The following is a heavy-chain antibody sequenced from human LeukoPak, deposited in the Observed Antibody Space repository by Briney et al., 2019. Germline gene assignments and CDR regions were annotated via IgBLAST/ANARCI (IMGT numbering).Heavy chain of an antibody. CDR1: GFTFSTYG. CDR3: AREPKRYVLVTATDAFDF. Sequence: GGTLTLSCAASGFTFSTYGMHWVRQAPGNGLEWLAVIWEDGSNKYYADSVKGRFTISRDNYKNTLYLQMNSLRAEDTAVYYCAREPKRYVLVTATDAFDFWGQGTMVTVSS. J-gene: IGHJ3*01. D-gene: IGHD2-21*02. CDR2: IWEDGSNK. V-gene: IGHV3-33*01.